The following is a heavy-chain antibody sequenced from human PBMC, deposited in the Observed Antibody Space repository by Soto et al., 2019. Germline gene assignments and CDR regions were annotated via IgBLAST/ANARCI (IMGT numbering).Heavy chain of an antibody. CDR2: ISYDGSNK. V-gene: IGHV3-30-3*01. CDR1: GFTFSSYA. Sequence: QVQLVESGGGVVQPGRSLRLSCAASGFTFSSYAMHWVRQAPGKGLEWVAVISYDGSNKYYADSVKGRFTISRDNSKNTLYLQMNSQRAEDTAVYYCAREVIVVVTAPAFDIWGQGTMVTVSS. J-gene: IGHJ3*02. CDR3: AREVIVVVTAPAFDI. D-gene: IGHD2-21*02.